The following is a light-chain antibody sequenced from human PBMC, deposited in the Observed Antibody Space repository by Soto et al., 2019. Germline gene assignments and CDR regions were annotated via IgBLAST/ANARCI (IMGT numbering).Light chain of an antibody. CDR3: QQYNNWRKT. J-gene: IGKJ1*01. V-gene: IGKV3-15*01. CDR2: GAS. Sequence: EIVMTQSPATLSVSPGERATLSCRASQSVSSNLAWYQQKPGQAPRLLIYGASTRATGIPARFSGSGSGTEFTLTLSSLPSEDFAVYYCQQYNNWRKTFGQGTKVEIK. CDR1: QSVSSN.